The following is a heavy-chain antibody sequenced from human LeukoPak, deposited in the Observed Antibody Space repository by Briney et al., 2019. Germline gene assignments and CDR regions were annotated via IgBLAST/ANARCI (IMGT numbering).Heavy chain of an antibody. V-gene: IGHV3-30*04. CDR2: ISYDGSNK. J-gene: IGHJ4*02. Sequence: GGSLRLSCAASGFTFSSCAMHWVRQAPGKGLEWVAVISYDGSNKYYADSVKGRFTISRDNSKNTLYLQMNSLRAEDTAVYYCARGRIVGASHDYWGQGTLVTVSS. CDR3: ARGRIVGASHDY. D-gene: IGHD1-26*01. CDR1: GFTFSSCA.